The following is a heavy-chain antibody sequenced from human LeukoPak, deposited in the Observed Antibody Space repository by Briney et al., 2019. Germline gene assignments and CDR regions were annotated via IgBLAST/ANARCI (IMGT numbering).Heavy chain of an antibody. Sequence: GGSLRLSCAASGFTFSSYSMNWVRQAPGKGLEWVSAISGSGGSTYYADSVKGRFTISRDNSKNTLYLQMNSLRAEDTAVYYCAKDHGRDYYGSGRYDYWGQGTLVTVSS. CDR1: GFTFSSYS. CDR2: ISGSGGST. V-gene: IGHV3-23*01. CDR3: AKDHGRDYYGSGRYDY. D-gene: IGHD3-10*01. J-gene: IGHJ4*02.